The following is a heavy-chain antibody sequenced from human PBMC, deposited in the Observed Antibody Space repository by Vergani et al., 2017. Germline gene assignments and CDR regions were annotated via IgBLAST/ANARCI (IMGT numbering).Heavy chain of an antibody. V-gene: IGHV1-69*01. CDR1: GGTFSSYA. Sequence: QVQLVQSGAEVKKPGSSVKVSCKASGGTFSSYAISWVRQAPGQGLEWMGGIIPIFGTANYAQKFQGRVTITADESPSTAYMELRSLRSEDTAVYYLATTPDIVVAPAAILPELLWFDPWGQGTLVTVSS. CDR3: ATTPDIVVAPAAILPELLWFDP. J-gene: IGHJ5*02. CDR2: IIPIFGTA. D-gene: IGHD2-2*02.